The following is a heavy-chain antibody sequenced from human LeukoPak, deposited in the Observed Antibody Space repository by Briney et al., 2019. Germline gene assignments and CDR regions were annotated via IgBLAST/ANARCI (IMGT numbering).Heavy chain of an antibody. V-gene: IGHV4-39*07. CDR3: ARDFSGFCSGDCRPYYFDY. Sequence: SETLSLTCTVSGGSISSSSYYWGWVRQPPGKGLEWIGTIYYRGTTYYNPSLKSRVTLSVDTSKNEFSLSLTSVTAADTAVYYCARDFSGFCSGDCRPYYFDYWGQGILVTVPS. CDR1: GGSISSSSYY. D-gene: IGHD2-15*01. CDR2: IYYRGTT. J-gene: IGHJ4*02.